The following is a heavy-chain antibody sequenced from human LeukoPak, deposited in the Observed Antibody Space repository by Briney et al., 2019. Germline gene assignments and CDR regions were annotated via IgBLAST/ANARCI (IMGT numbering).Heavy chain of an antibody. Sequence: GGSLRLSCAASGFTFSNAWMSWVRQAPGKGLEWVGRIKSKTNGGTADYAAPVKGRFNISRDDAKNTLYLQRNSLKTEDTAVYYCTTEFGSGYYFDYWGQGTLVTVSS. J-gene: IGHJ4*02. CDR3: TTEFGSGYYFDY. CDR2: IKSKTNGGTA. CDR1: GFTFSNAW. D-gene: IGHD3-10*01. V-gene: IGHV3-15*01.